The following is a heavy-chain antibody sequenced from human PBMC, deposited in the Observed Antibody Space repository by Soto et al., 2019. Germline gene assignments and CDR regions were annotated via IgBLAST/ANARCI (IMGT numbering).Heavy chain of an antibody. J-gene: IGHJ4*02. V-gene: IGHV4-39*02. CDR3: AREGGYVDY. Sequence: QLQLQESGPGLVKPSETLSLTCTVSGGPIRSSSHYWGWIRQSPGTGLEWIGSIDESGDSYYNPSLKGRVTISVDTSKNQFSLKLISVTGADSAIYYCAREGGYVDYWGQGTLVTVSS. CDR2: IDESGDS. CDR1: GGPIRSSSHY. D-gene: IGHD1-1*01.